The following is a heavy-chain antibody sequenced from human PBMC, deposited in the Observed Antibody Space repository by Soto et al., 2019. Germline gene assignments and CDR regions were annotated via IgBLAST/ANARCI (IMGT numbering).Heavy chain of an antibody. V-gene: IGHV4-30-2*01. CDR3: ARERWLRAEGYYFDY. CDR1: GGSISSGGYS. Sequence: PSETLSLTCAVSGGSISSGGYSWSWIRQPPGKGLEWIGYIYHSGSTYYNPSLKSRVTISVDRSKNQFSLKLSTVTAADTAEYYCARERWLRAEGYYFDYWGQGTLVTVSS. CDR2: IYHSGST. D-gene: IGHD5-12*01. J-gene: IGHJ4*02.